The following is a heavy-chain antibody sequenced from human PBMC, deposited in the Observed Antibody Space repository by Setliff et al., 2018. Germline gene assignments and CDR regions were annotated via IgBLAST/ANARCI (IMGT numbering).Heavy chain of an antibody. V-gene: IGHV3-49*04. D-gene: IGHD3-9*01. CDR3: TRGYDILTGYETTLDY. CDR2: IRSKAYGGTT. J-gene: IGHJ4*02. CDR1: GFTFSGYY. Sequence: GGSLRLSCAASGFTFSGYYMQWVRQAPGKGLEWVGFIRSKAYGGTTEYAASVKGRFTISRDDSKSIAYLQMNSLKTEDTAVYYCTRGYDILTGYETTLDYWGQGTLVTVSS.